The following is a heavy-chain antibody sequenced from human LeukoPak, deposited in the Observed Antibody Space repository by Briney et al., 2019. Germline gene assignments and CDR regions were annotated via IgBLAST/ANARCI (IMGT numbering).Heavy chain of an antibody. Sequence: SETLSLTCTVSGYSISSGYYWGWIRQPPGKGLEWIGSIYHSGSTYYNPSLKSRVTISVDTSKNQFSLKLSSVTAADTAVYYCARGPVAAAGTSFDYWGQGTLVTVSS. CDR1: GYSISSGYY. CDR2: IYHSGST. V-gene: IGHV4-38-2*02. J-gene: IGHJ4*02. CDR3: ARGPVAAAGTSFDY. D-gene: IGHD6-13*01.